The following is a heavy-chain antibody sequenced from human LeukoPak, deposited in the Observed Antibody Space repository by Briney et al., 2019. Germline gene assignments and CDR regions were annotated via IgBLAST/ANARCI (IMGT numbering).Heavy chain of an antibody. CDR2: ISYDGSNK. CDR1: GFTFSSYG. V-gene: IGHV3-30*18. CDR3: AKASTEFSIDP. Sequence: GTSLRLSCAASGFTFSSYGMHWVRQAPGKGLEWVAVISYDGSNKYYADSVKGRFTISRDNSKNTLYLQMNSLRAEDTAVYYCAKASTEFSIDPWGQGTLVTVSS. J-gene: IGHJ5*02. D-gene: IGHD1-14*01.